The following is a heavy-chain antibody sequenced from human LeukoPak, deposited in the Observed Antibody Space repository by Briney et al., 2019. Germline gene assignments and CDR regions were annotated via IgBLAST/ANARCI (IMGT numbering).Heavy chain of an antibody. CDR1: GGSISSGGYY. Sequence: PSETLSLTCTVSGGSISSGGYYWSWIRQHPGKGLEWIGYIYYSGSTYYNPSLKSRVTISVDASKNQFSLKLSSVTAADTAVYYCAEEFVASSYLNWFDPWGQGTLVTVSS. D-gene: IGHD6-6*01. CDR3: AEEFVASSYLNWFDP. V-gene: IGHV4-31*03. CDR2: IYYSGST. J-gene: IGHJ5*02.